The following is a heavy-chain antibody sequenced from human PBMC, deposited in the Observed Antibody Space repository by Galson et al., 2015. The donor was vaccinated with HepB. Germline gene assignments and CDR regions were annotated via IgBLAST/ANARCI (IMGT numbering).Heavy chain of an antibody. Sequence: SLRLSCAASGFTFSHYWMSWVRQAPGKGLEWVANIKEDGSEKYYVDSVKGRFTISRDNAKNLLSLQMSSLRAEDTAVYYCARDGLNYGSYGYYVNFDYWGQGTLVTVSS. J-gene: IGHJ4*02. CDR3: ARDGLNYGSYGYYVNFDY. CDR2: IKEDGSEK. D-gene: IGHD3-22*01. V-gene: IGHV3-7*03. CDR1: GFTFSHYW.